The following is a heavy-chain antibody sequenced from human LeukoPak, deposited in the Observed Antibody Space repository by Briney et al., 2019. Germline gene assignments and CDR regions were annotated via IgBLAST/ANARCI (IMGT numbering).Heavy chain of an antibody. CDR2: INPDSGGT. D-gene: IGHD4-11*01. Sequence: ASVKVSCKASGYTFTGYYMHWVRQAPGQGLEWMGWINPDSGGTNYAQKFQGRVTMTRDTSITTAYMELSRLTSDDTAVYYCASGYSDYADYYNYYMDVWGKGTTVTVSS. J-gene: IGHJ6*03. CDR3: ASGYSDYADYYNYYMDV. CDR1: GYTFTGYY. V-gene: IGHV1-2*02.